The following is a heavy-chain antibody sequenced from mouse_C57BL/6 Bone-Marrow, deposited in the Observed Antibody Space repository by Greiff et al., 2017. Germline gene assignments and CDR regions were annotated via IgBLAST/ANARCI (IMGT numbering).Heavy chain of an antibody. V-gene: IGHV1-15*01. CDR3: VVPYWYFDV. J-gene: IGHJ1*03. Sequence: LQQSGAELVRPGASVTLSCKASGYTFTDYEMHWVKQTPVHGLEWIGAIDPETGGIAYKQKFKGKAILTADKSSSTAYMELRSLTSEDSAVYWTVVPYWYFDVWGTGATVTVSS. CDR2: IDPETGGI. CDR1: GYTFTDYE. D-gene: IGHD1-1*01.